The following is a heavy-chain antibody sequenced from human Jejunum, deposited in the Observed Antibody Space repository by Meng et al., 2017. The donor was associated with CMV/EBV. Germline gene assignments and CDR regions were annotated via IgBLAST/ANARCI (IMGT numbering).Heavy chain of an antibody. Sequence: FNFSDYFMSWIRQAPGKGLEWVSYISSSGRTIYYADSVKGRFTISRDNAKNSLYLQMNSLRAEDTAVYYCAGVPLPTFFYYSMDVWGQGTTVTVSS. V-gene: IGHV3-11*01. CDR2: ISSSGRTI. CDR3: AGVPLPTFFYYSMDV. J-gene: IGHJ6*02. CDR1: FNFSDYF.